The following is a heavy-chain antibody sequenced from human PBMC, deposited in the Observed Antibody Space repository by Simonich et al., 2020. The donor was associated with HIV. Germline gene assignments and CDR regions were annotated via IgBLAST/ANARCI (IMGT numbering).Heavy chain of an antibody. Sequence: QVQLQESSPGLVKPSETLSLTCAVSGYSISSGYYWGVIRQPPGKGVEGIGSIYHSGDTYYNPSLKSRVTISVDTSKNQFSLKLSSVTAADTAVYYCARNNFWSGWLFDYWGQGTLVTVSS. D-gene: IGHD3-3*01. CDR1: GYSISSGYY. V-gene: IGHV4-38-2*01. CDR2: IYHSGDT. J-gene: IGHJ4*02. CDR3: ARNNFWSGWLFDY.